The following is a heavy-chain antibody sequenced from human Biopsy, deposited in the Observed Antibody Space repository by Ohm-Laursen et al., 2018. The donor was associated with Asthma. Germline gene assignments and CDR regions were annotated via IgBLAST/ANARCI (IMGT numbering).Heavy chain of an antibody. CDR1: GFSFFTYG. J-gene: IGHJ4*02. Sequence: SFRLSCTASGFSFFTYGMSWVRRAPGKGLEWVSAISGSGDSTYYADSVKGRFTISRDNSKNTLYLQMNSLRAEDTAVYYCARGDSSNWSHYYFDYWGQGTLVTVSS. D-gene: IGHD3-22*01. CDR3: ARGDSSNWSHYYFDY. CDR2: ISGSGDST. V-gene: IGHV3-23*01.